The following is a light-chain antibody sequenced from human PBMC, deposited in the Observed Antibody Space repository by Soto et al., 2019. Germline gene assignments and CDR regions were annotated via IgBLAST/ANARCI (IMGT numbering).Light chain of an antibody. CDR3: QQTSSFPLT. Sequence: IQMTQSPFSVSASVGDRVTITCRASQGISSWLSWYQQKPGKSPTLLIHKASNLQTGVTSRFSGSGSGTDFTLTISSLQPEDFATYYCQQTSSFPLTCGGGTKVEIK. CDR1: QGISSW. CDR2: KAS. V-gene: IGKV1-12*01. J-gene: IGKJ4*01.